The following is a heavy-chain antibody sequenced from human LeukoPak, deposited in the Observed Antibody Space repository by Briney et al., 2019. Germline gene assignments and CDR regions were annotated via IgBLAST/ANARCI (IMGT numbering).Heavy chain of an antibody. CDR1: GFTFSSYW. D-gene: IGHD2-2*01. Sequence: GGSLRLSCAASGFTFSSYWMSWVRQAPGKGLEWVSAISGSGGSTYYADSVKGRFTISRDKSKNTLYLQMNSLRAEDTAVYYCAKGIVVVPAAIRWFDPWGQGTLVTVSS. V-gene: IGHV3-23*01. CDR3: AKGIVVVPAAIRWFDP. CDR2: ISGSGGST. J-gene: IGHJ5*02.